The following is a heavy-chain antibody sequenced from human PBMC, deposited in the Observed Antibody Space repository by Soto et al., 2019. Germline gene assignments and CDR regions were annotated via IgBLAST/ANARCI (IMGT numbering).Heavy chain of an antibody. CDR1: GGSVSSGSYY. J-gene: IGHJ5*02. CDR2: IYYSGST. Sequence: SETLSLTCTVSGGSVSSGSYYWSWIRQPPGKGLEWIGYIYYSGSTNYNPSLKSRVTISVDTSKNQFSLKLSSVTAADTAVYYCARGLIAARVNWFDPWGQGTLVTVSS. V-gene: IGHV4-61*01. CDR3: ARGLIAARVNWFDP. D-gene: IGHD6-6*01.